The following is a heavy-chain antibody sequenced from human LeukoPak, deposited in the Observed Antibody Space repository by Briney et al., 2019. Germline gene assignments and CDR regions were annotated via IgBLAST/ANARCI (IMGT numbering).Heavy chain of an antibody. CDR1: GGSISSSSYY. V-gene: IGHV4-39*07. J-gene: IGHJ3*02. CDR3: ASSEGGI. D-gene: IGHD1-26*01. CDR2: IYHSGST. Sequence: PSETLSLTCTVSGGSISSSSYYWGWIRQPPGKGLEWIGEIYHSGSTNYNPSLKSRVTISVDKSKNQFSLKLSSVTAADTAVYYCASSEGGIWGQGTMVTVSS.